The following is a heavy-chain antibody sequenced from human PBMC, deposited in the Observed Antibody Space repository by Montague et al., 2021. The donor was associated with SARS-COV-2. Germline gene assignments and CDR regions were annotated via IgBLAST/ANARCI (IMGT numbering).Heavy chain of an antibody. CDR1: GGSISSSHYY. D-gene: IGHD5-12*01. Sequence: SETLSLTCTVSGGSISSSHYYWAWIRQPPGKGLEWIGSIYDSGSTYYNPSLKSRVTISVDTSKNHFSLKLSSVTAADMAVYYCARRGRKLLPVATTIGGFDIWGQGTMVTVSS. CDR3: ARRGRKLLPVATTIGGFDI. CDR2: IYDSGST. J-gene: IGHJ3*02. V-gene: IGHV4-39*02.